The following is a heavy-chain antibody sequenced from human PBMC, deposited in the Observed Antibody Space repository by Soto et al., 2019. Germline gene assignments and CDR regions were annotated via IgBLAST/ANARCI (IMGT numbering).Heavy chain of an antibody. J-gene: IGHJ4*02. CDR1: GFTFSSYA. V-gene: IGHV3-23*01. D-gene: IGHD3-16*02. CDR2: ISGSGDRT. CDR3: AKASTYEYIWGSYRYYFDY. Sequence: GGSLRLSCAASGFTFSSYAMSWVRQSPGKGLEWVSGISGSGDRTHYADSQKGRFTISRDNFKDTLRLQMNSLRAEDTAIYYCAKASTYEYIWGSYRYYFDYWGQGTLVTVSS.